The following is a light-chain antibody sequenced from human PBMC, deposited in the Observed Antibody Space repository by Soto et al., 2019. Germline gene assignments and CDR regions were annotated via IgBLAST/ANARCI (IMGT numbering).Light chain of an antibody. Sequence: DIQMTQSPSTLSASVGDRVTITCRASQSITDGLAWYQQKPGKAPKFLIYKASNLEGGVPSRFSGSGSGTEFTLTISSVQPDDFATYYCQSGDNYSWTVGQGTKVEIK. V-gene: IGKV1-5*03. CDR2: KAS. CDR3: QSGDNYSWT. J-gene: IGKJ1*01. CDR1: QSITDG.